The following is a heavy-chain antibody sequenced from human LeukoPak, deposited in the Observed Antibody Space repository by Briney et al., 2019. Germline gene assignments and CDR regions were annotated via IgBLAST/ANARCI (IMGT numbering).Heavy chain of an antibody. J-gene: IGHJ4*02. CDR3: ARDLYGGNSISGY. V-gene: IGHV1-2*06. D-gene: IGHD4-23*01. Sequence: ASVKVSCKVSGYTFTGYYLHWVRQAPGQGLEWMGRINPNSGGTNYAQKFQGRVTMTRDTSISTAYMELSRLRSDDTAVYYCARDLYGGNSISGYWGQGTLVTVSS. CDR1: GYTFTGYY. CDR2: INPNSGGT.